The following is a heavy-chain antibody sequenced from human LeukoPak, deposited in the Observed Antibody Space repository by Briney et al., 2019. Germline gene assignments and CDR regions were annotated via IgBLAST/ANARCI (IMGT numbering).Heavy chain of an antibody. D-gene: IGHD5-18*01. CDR1: GGTFTSYA. J-gene: IGHJ4*02. Sequence: SVKVSCKASGGTFTSYAISWVRQAPGQGLEWMGGIIPIFGTANYAQKFQGRVTITADESTSTAYMELSSLRSEDTAVYYCARGGYSYGYFFDYWGQGTLVTVSS. CDR2: IIPIFGTA. CDR3: ARGGYSYGYFFDY. V-gene: IGHV1-69*13.